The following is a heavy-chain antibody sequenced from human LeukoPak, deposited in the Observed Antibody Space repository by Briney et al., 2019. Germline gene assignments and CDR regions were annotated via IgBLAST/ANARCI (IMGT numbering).Heavy chain of an antibody. J-gene: IGHJ4*02. D-gene: IGHD3-22*01. V-gene: IGHV3-30*04. CDR2: ISYDESKK. Sequence: RSGGCLRLSCAASGFTFSSYAMHWVRQAPGKGLEWVAVISYDESKKYFADSVKGRFLISRDNSKKTMNLQMNSLRAEDTAVYYCATNYYDSSGYYYVPYYWGQGTLVTASS. CDR1: GFTFSSYA. CDR3: ATNYYDSSGYYYVPYY.